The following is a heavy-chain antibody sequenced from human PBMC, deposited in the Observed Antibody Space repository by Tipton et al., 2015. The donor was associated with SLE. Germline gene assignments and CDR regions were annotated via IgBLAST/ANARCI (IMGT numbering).Heavy chain of an antibody. CDR3: ARARTTITPPADY. V-gene: IGHV3-21*01. CDR2: ISSSSSYI. J-gene: IGHJ4*02. CDR1: GFTFSSYS. D-gene: IGHD5-12*01. Sequence: SLRLSCAASGFTFSSYSMNWVRQAPGKGLEWVSSISSSSSYIYYADSVKGRFTISRDNAKNSLYLQMNSLRAEDTAVYYCARARTTITPPADYWGQGTLVTVSS.